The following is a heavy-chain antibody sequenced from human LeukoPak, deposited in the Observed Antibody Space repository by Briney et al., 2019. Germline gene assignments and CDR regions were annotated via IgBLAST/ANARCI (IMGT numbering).Heavy chain of an antibody. Sequence: GGSLRLSCAASGFTFSSNYMSWVRQAPGKGLEWVSVIYSGGSTYYADSVKGRFTISRDNSKNTLYLQMNSLRAEDTAVYYCARDFYDFWSGYYNPTSHPDYWGQGTLVTVSS. J-gene: IGHJ4*02. D-gene: IGHD3-3*01. CDR2: IYSGGST. CDR1: GFTFSSNY. CDR3: ARDFYDFWSGYYNPTSHPDY. V-gene: IGHV3-66*01.